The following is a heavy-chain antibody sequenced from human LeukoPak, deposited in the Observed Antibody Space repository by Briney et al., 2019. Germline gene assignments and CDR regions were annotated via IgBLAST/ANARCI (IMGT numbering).Heavy chain of an antibody. CDR3: AREGGSSWGMAFDY. CDR2: IYYSGST. CDR1: GGSISSGGYY. D-gene: IGHD6-13*01. V-gene: IGHV4-31*03. J-gene: IGHJ4*02. Sequence: SETLSLTCTVSGGSISSGGYYWSWIRQHPGKGLEWIGYIYYSGSTYYNPSLKSRVTISVDTSKNQFSLKLSSVTAADTAVYYCAREGGSSWGMAFDYWGQGTLVTVSS.